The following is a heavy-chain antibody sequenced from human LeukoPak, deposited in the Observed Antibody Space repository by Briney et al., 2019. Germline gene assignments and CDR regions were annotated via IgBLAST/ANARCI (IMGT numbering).Heavy chain of an antibody. V-gene: IGHV4-30-2*01. CDR1: GGSISSGGYY. Sequence: SETLSLTCTVSGGSISSGGYYWSWIRQPPGKGLEWIGYIYHSGSTYCNPSLKSRVTISVDRSKNQFSLKLSSVTAADTAVYYCAVMSSPYYFDYWGQGTLVTVSS. CDR2: IYHSGST. CDR3: AVMSSPYYFDY. D-gene: IGHD6-6*01. J-gene: IGHJ4*02.